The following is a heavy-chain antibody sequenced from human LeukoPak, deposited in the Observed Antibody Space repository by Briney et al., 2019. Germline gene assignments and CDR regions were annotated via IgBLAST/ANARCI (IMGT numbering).Heavy chain of an antibody. CDR1: GGSISSYY. D-gene: IGHD5-18*01. CDR3: ARDGGNSYGPSYYYYYGMDV. J-gene: IGHJ6*02. CDR2: IYYSGST. V-gene: IGHV4-59*01. Sequence: PSETLSLTCTVSGGSISSYYWSWIRQPPGKGLEWIGYIYYSGSTNYNPSLKSRVTISVDTSKNQFSLKLSSATAADTAVYYCARDGGNSYGPSYYYYYGMDVWGQGTTVTVSS.